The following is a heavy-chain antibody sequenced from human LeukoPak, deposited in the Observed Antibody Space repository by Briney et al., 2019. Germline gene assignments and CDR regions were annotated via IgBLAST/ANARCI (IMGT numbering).Heavy chain of an antibody. CDR1: GYSISSGYY. V-gene: IGHV4-38-2*02. J-gene: IGHJ2*01. CDR3: ARVGYYYDSSGLWYFDL. D-gene: IGHD3-22*01. Sequence: SETLSLTCTVSGYSISSGYYWGWIRQPPGKGLEWIGSIYHSESTYYNPSLKSRVTISVDTSKNQFSLKLSSVTAADTAVYYCARVGYYYDSSGLWYFDLWGRGTLVTVSS. CDR2: IYHSEST.